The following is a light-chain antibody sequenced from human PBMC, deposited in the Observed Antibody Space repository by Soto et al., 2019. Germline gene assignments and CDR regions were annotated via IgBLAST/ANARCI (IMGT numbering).Light chain of an antibody. Sequence: QSVLTQPPSVSGTPGQRVTISCSGSRSSIGSNTVNWYQHLPGSAPKLLIYSNNHRPSGVPDRFSASKAGASASLAISGLQSEDESDYYCAAWDASLGGFYVFGSGTKVTVL. CDR1: RSSIGSNT. J-gene: IGLJ1*01. V-gene: IGLV1-44*01. CDR3: AAWDASLGGFYV. CDR2: SNN.